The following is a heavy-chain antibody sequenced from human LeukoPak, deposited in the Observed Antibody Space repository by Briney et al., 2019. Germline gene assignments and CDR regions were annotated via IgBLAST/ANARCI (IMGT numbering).Heavy chain of an antibody. J-gene: IGHJ3*02. CDR3: ARERASSGYAFDI. CDR1: GFTFSSYG. CDR2: IWYDGSNK. V-gene: IGHV3-33*08. Sequence: GGSLRLSCAASGFTFSSYGMHWVRQAPGKGLEWVAVIWYDGSNKYHADSVKGRFTISRDNSKNTLYLQMNSLRAEDTAVYYCARERASSGYAFDIWGQGTMVTVSS. D-gene: IGHD3-22*01.